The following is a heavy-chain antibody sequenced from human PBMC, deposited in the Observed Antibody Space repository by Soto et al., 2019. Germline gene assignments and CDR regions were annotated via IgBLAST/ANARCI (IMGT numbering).Heavy chain of an antibody. CDR1: GGSISSYY. Sequence: SETLSLTCTVSGGSISSYYWSWIRQPAGKGLEWIGRIYTSGSTNYNPSLRSRVTMSVDTSKNQFSLKLSSVTAADTAVYYCARDTLRFHHPGGDYYYGMDVWGQGTTVTVSS. CDR3: ARDTLRFHHPGGDYYYGMDV. CDR2: IYTSGST. V-gene: IGHV4-4*07. D-gene: IGHD3-3*01. J-gene: IGHJ6*02.